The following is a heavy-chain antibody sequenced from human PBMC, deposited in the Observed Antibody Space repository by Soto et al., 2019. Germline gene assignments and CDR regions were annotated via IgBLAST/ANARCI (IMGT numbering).Heavy chain of an antibody. CDR2: VSSTGST. Sequence: SETLSLTCTVSGASIARYYLKWIRQYSGKGLEWIVSVSSTGSTVYNPSLTSRVTVSLDTSKNQFSLTLNSVTAADTAVYYCARALRYFDWSHYYYGMDVWGQGTTVT. CDR1: GASIARYY. CDR3: ARALRYFDWSHYYYGMDV. V-gene: IGHV4-59*01. D-gene: IGHD3-9*01. J-gene: IGHJ6*02.